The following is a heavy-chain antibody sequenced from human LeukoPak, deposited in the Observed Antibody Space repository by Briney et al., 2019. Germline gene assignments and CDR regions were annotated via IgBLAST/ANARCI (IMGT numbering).Heavy chain of an antibody. CDR2: ISGSAGST. D-gene: IGHD3-10*01. CDR1: GFTFSNYA. CDR3: AKDTFSESRYGVLDS. V-gene: IGHV3-23*01. Sequence: GGSLRLSCVASGFTFSNYALTWIRQAPGKGLEWVSAISGSAGSTHYADSVKGRFTISRDKSKNTLYLQMSSLRAEDTAVYYCAKDTFSESRYGVLDSWGQGTLVTVSS. J-gene: IGHJ4*02.